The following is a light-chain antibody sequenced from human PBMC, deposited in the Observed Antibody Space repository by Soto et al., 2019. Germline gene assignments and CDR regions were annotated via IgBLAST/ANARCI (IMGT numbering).Light chain of an antibody. J-gene: IGLJ3*02. V-gene: IGLV1-47*01. CDR3: AAWDDSLSEGV. Sequence: QAVVTQPPSASVTPVQRVTFSCSGSSSNIGSNHVYWYQQLPGTAPKLLLYSNNQRPSGVPDRFSGSQSGTSASLAISVLRSEDEAYYYCAAWDDSLSEGVFGGGTKLTVL. CDR2: SNN. CDR1: SSNIGSNH.